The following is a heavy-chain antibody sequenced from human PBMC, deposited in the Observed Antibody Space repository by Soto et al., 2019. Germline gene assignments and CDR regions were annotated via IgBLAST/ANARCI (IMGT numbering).Heavy chain of an antibody. J-gene: IGHJ6*02. CDR3: AXDQEAGSFFPYYYGMDV. CDR2: ISSSGSTI. V-gene: IGHV3-48*03. D-gene: IGHD6-13*01. Sequence: GGSLRLSCATSGFTFSGYEMNWVRQAPGKGLEWVSYISSSGSTIYYADSVKGRFTISRDNAKNSLYLQMDSLRAEDTAVYYCAXDQEAGSFFPYYYGMDVWGQGTTVTVSS. CDR1: GFTFSGYE.